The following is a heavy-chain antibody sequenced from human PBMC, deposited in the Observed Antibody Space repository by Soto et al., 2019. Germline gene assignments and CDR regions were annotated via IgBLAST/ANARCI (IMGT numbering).Heavy chain of an antibody. CDR2: INAGNGNT. Sequence: GASVKVSCKASGYTFTSYAMHWVRQAPGQRLEWMGWINAGNGNTKYSQKFQGRVAITRDTSASTAYMELSSLRSEDTAVYYCARSTGAYYYYYYYMDVWGKGTTVTVSS. CDR1: GYTFTSYA. J-gene: IGHJ6*03. CDR3: ARSTGAYYYYYYYMDV. V-gene: IGHV1-3*01.